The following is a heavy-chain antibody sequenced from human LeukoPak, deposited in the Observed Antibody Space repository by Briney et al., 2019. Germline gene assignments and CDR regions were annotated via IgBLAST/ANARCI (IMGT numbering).Heavy chain of an antibody. CDR3: AKDRGVYQLPAIGWFDP. D-gene: IGHD2-2*01. CDR1: GGSFSGYY. V-gene: IGHV3-30*18. J-gene: IGHJ5*02. Sequence: LSLTCAVYGGSFSGYYWSWVRQAPGKGLEWVAVISYDGSNKYYADSVKGRFTISRDNSKNTLYLQMNSLRAEDTAVYYCAKDRGVYQLPAIGWFDPWGQGTLVTVSS. CDR2: ISYDGSNK.